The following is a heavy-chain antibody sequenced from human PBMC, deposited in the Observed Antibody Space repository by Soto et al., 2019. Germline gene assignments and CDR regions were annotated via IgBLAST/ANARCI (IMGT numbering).Heavy chain of an antibody. CDR1: GGTFSSYT. Sequence: QVQLVQSGAEVKKPGSSVKVSCKASGGTFSSYTISWVRQAPGQGLEWMGRIIPILGIANYAQKFQGRVTITADKSTSTAYMELSSLRSEDTAVYYCAREEYYYGSGAFFDSWGQGTLVTVS. D-gene: IGHD3-10*01. J-gene: IGHJ4*02. CDR2: IIPILGIA. V-gene: IGHV1-69*08. CDR3: AREEYYYGSGAFFDS.